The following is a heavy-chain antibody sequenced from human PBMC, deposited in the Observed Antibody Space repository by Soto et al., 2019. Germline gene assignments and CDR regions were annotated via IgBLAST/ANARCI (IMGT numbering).Heavy chain of an antibody. CDR1: GGSISSYY. CDR3: ASFARPWFGYSYGFDY. Sequence: SETLSLTCTVSGGSISSYYWSWIRQPPGKGLEWIGYIYYSGSTNYNPSLKSRVTISVDTSKNQFSLKLSSVTAADTAVYYCASFARPWFGYSYGFDYWGQGTLVTVSS. CDR2: IYYSGST. J-gene: IGHJ4*02. D-gene: IGHD5-18*01. V-gene: IGHV4-59*01.